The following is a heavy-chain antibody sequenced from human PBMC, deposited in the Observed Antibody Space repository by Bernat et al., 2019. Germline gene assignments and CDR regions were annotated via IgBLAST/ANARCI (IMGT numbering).Heavy chain of an antibody. Sequence: QVQLVESGGGVVQPGRSLRLSCAASGFTFSSYAMHWVRQAPGKGLEWVAVISYDGSNKYYADSVKGRFTISRDNSKNTLYLQMNSLRSEDTAVYYCAREIGLDSSGFGAYAFDIWGQGTMVTVSS. V-gene: IGHV3-30-3*01. D-gene: IGHD3-22*01. CDR3: AREIGLDSSGFGAYAFDI. CDR1: GFTFSSYA. CDR2: ISYDGSNK. J-gene: IGHJ3*02.